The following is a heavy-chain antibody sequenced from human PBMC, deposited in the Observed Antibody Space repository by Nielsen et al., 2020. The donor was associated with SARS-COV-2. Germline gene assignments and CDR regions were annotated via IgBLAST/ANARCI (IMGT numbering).Heavy chain of an antibody. CDR1: GGSISSGSSY. CDR2: IYTSGST. Sequence: SETLSLTCTVSGGSISSGSSYWSWIRQPAGKGLEWIGRIYTSGSTNYNPSLKSRVTISVDTSKNQFSLKLGSVTAADSAVYYCAGFNSVPAAIGMDVWGQGTTVTVSS. CDR3: AGFNSVPAAIGMDV. J-gene: IGHJ6*02. D-gene: IGHD2-2*01. V-gene: IGHV4-61*02.